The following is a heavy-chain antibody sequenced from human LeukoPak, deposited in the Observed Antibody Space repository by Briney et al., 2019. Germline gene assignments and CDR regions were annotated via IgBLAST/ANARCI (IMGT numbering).Heavy chain of an antibody. CDR1: GGSISSYY. CDR2: IYYSGST. D-gene: IGHD3-3*01. V-gene: IGHV4-59*01. CDR3: ARSTYYDFWSGLVYYMDV. Sequence: SETLSLTCTVSGGSISSYYWSWIRQPPGMGLEWIGYIYYSGSTNYNPSLKSRVTISVDTSKNQFSLKLSSVTAADTAVYYCARSTYYDFWSGLVYYMDVWGKGTTVTVSS. J-gene: IGHJ6*03.